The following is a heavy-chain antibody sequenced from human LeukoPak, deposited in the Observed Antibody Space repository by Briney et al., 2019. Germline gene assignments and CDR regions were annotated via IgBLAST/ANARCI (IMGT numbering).Heavy chain of an antibody. Sequence: GASVKVSCKASGGTFSSYAISWVRQAPGQGLEWMGGIIPIFGTANYAQKFQGRVTITADESTSTAYMELSNLRSEDTAVYYCARLTIAVAGTRTDYWGQGTLVTVSS. CDR2: IIPIFGTA. D-gene: IGHD6-19*01. CDR1: GGTFSSYA. CDR3: ARLTIAVAGTRTDY. J-gene: IGHJ4*02. V-gene: IGHV1-69*01.